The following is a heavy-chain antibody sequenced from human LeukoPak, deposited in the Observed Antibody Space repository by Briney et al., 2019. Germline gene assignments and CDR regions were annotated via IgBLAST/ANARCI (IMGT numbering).Heavy chain of an antibody. CDR1: GGSFSGYY. D-gene: IGHD2-2*02. CDR3: ARTYCSSTSCYTYYGMDV. Sequence: PSETLSLTCAVYGGSFSGYYWSWIRQPPGKGLEWIGEINHSGSTNYNPSLKSRVTISVDTSKNQFSLKLSSVTAADTAVYYCARTYCSSTSCYTYYGMDVWGQGTTVTVSS. J-gene: IGHJ6*02. V-gene: IGHV4-34*01. CDR2: INHSGST.